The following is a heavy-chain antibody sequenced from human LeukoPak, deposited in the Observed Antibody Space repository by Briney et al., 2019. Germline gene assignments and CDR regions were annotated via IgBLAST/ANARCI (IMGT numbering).Heavy chain of an antibody. CDR3: ARVSGTSRSRQFDY. CDR1: GYTSTSYY. V-gene: IGHV1-46*01. CDR2: VNPSGDST. J-gene: IGHJ4*02. Sequence: ASVKVSCKASGYTSTSYYMHWVRQAPGQGLEWMGIVNPSGDSTRYAQKFQGRVTMTRDTSTSTVYMELSSLRSEDTAVYYCARVSGTSRSRQFDYWGQGTLVTVSS. D-gene: IGHD6-13*01.